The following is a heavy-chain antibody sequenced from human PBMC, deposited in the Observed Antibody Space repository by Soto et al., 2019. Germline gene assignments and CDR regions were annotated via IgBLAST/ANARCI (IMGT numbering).Heavy chain of an antibody. Sequence: SETLSLTCTVSGGSISGSSYYWGWIRQPPGKGLEWIGTIYYTGSTYYSPSLKSRVTISVDTSKNQFSLNLSSVTAADTAVYYCARPLAGTSYYMDVWGKGTTVTVSS. CDR3: ARPLAGTSYYMDV. CDR1: GGSISGSSYY. D-gene: IGHD1-1*01. V-gene: IGHV4-39*01. CDR2: IYYTGST. J-gene: IGHJ6*03.